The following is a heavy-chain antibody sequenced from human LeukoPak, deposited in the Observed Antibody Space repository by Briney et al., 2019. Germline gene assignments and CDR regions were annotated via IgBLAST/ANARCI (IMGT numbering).Heavy chain of an antibody. V-gene: IGHV1-18*01. J-gene: IGHJ5*02. CDR2: ISAYNGNT. CDR1: GYTFTSYG. D-gene: IGHD3-10*01. CDR3: ARARVGLGTFVRGVISLAAWFDP. Sequence: ASVKVSYTASGYTFTSYGISWVRQAPGQGLEWMGWISAYNGNTNYAQKLQGRVTMTTDTSTSTAYMELRSLRSDDTALYYCARARVGLGTFVRGVISLAAWFDPWGQGTLVTVSS.